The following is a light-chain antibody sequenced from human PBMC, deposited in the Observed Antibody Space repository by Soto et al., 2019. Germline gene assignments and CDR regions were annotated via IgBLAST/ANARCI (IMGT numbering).Light chain of an antibody. Sequence: QSVLTQPASVSGSPGQSITISCTGTSSDVGGYNLVSWYQQHPGKAPKLMIYDGSKRPSGVSNRFSGSKSGNTASLTISGLQAEDEADYYCHSYASSITVVVXXGGXKLTVL. CDR2: DGS. CDR3: HSYASSITVVV. V-gene: IGLV2-14*02. CDR1: SSDVGGYNL. J-gene: IGLJ2*01.